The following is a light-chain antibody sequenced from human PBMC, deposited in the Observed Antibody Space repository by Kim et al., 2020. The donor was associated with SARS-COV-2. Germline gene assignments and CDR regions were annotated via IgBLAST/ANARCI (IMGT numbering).Light chain of an antibody. CDR3: SSSAGSNNLV. CDR1: SGDVGDYPY. J-gene: IGLJ3*02. V-gene: IGLV2-8*01. CDR2: EIK. Sequence: GQSVTISCSGISGDVGDYPYGSWYQQHPGRAPKLIIYEIKYRPSGVPARFSGSKSGDTASLTVSGLQAEDEADYYCSSSAGSNNLVFGGGTRLTVL.